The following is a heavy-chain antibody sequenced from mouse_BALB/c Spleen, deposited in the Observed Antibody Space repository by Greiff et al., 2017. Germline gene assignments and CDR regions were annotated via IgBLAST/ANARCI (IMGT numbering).Heavy chain of an antibody. D-gene: IGHD2-4*01. V-gene: IGHV5-17*02. Sequence: EVHLVESGGGLVQPGGSRKLSCAASGFTFSSFGMHWVRQAPEKGLEWVAYISSGSSTIYYADTVKGRFTISRDNPKNTLFLQMTSLRSEDTAMYYCARDDYPDYWGQGTTLTVSS. CDR3: ARDDYPDY. J-gene: IGHJ2*01. CDR2: ISSGSSTI. CDR1: GFTFSSFG.